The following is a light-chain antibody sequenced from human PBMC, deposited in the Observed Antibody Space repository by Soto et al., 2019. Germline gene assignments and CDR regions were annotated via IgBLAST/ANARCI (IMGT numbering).Light chain of an antibody. CDR3: QQYVSSSWT. CDR2: GTS. Sequence: EIVLTQSPGTLSLSPGERAALSCRASQSVSSSYLAWYQQKPGQAPRLLIYGTSSRATAIPDRFSGSGSGTDFTLTISRLEPEDFAVYYCQQYVSSSWTFGQGTIVDIK. V-gene: IGKV3-20*01. J-gene: IGKJ1*01. CDR1: QSVSSSY.